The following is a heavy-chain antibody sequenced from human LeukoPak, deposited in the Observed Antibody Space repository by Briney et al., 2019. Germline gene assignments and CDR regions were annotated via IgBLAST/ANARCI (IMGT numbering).Heavy chain of an antibody. D-gene: IGHD2-21*01. CDR2: IYHSGST. CDR1: GGSISSGGYP. Sequence: SETLSLTCAVSGGSISSGGYPWSWIRQPPGKGLEWIGYIYHSGSTYYNPSLKSRVTISVDRSKNQFSLKLSSVTAADTAVYYCASLGDLDAFDIWGQGTMVTVSS. V-gene: IGHV4-30-2*01. CDR3: ASLGDLDAFDI. J-gene: IGHJ3*02.